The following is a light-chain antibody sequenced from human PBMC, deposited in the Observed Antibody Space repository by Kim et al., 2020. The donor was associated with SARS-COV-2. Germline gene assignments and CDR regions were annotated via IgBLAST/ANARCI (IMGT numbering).Light chain of an antibody. V-gene: IGLV2-23*02. CDR1: SSDVGSYNL. CDR3: CSYAGSYV. J-gene: IGLJ1*01. Sequence: SPGQSLTISCTGTSSDVGSYNLVSWYQQHPGKAPKLMISEVSKRPSGVSNRFSGSKSGNTASLTISGLQAEDEADYYCCSYAGSYVFGTGTKVTVL. CDR2: EVS.